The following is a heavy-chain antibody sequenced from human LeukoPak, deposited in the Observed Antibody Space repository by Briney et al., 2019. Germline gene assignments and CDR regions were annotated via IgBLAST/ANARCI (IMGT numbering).Heavy chain of an antibody. V-gene: IGHV3-74*03. D-gene: IGHD6-13*01. CDR3: ARVGSSYNGWDYYYGMDV. J-gene: IGHJ6*02. CDR2: ISPDGSTT. CDR1: GFTFSRYW. Sequence: QPGGSLRLSCAASGFTFSRYWMHWVRQAPGKGLMWVSRISPDGSTTLYADSVKGRFTISRDNAKNSLYLQMNSLRAEDTAVYYCARVGSSYNGWDYYYGMDVWGQGTTVTVSS.